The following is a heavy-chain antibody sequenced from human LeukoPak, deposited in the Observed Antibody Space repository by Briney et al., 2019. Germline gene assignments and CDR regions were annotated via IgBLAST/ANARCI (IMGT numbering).Heavy chain of an antibody. Sequence: GGSLRLSCAASGFTVFNYAMAWVRQAPGKGLEWVSAINGGNDATNYANSVQGRFTISRDNSKNTLYLQMNNLRAEDTAVYYCARVQYYYASVSYNYYMDVWGKGTTVTISS. CDR3: ARVQYYYASVSYNYYMDV. J-gene: IGHJ6*03. CDR1: GFTVFNYA. D-gene: IGHD3-10*01. V-gene: IGHV3-23*01. CDR2: INGGNDAT.